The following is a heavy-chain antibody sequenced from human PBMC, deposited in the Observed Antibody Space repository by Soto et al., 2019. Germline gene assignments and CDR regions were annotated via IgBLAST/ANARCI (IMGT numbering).Heavy chain of an antibody. CDR3: AGPPELTRIYYYYGMDV. CDR2: IIPIFGTA. Sequence: SVKVSCKASGYTFTSYAMHWVRQAPGQRLEWMGGIIPIFGTANYAQKFQGRVTITADESTSTAYMELSSLRSEDTAVYYCAGPPELTRIYYYYGMDVWGQGTTVTVSS. V-gene: IGHV1-69*13. CDR1: GYTFTSYA. J-gene: IGHJ6*02. D-gene: IGHD1-7*01.